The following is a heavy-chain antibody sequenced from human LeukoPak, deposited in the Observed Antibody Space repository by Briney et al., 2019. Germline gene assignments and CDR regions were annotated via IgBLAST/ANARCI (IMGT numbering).Heavy chain of an antibody. V-gene: IGHV4-30-4*07. D-gene: IGHD1-26*01. Sequence: SETLSLTCAVSGGSISSGGYSWSWIRQPPGKGLEWIGYIYYSGSTYYNPSLKSRVTISVDTSKNQFSLKLSSVTAADTAVYYCAREYSGSYSDYWGQGTLVTVSS. CDR2: IYYSGST. J-gene: IGHJ4*02. CDR3: AREYSGSYSDY. CDR1: GGSISSGGYS.